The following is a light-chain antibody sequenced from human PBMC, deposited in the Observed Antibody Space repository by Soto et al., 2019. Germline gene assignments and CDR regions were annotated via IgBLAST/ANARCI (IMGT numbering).Light chain of an antibody. CDR3: SSYTSSGTLV. V-gene: IGLV2-14*01. J-gene: IGLJ1*01. CDR1: SSDAGGYNY. CDR2: EVS. Sequence: QSVLTQPASVSGSPGQSITISCTGTSSDAGGYNYVSWYQQHPGKAPKLMIYEVSNRPSGVSNRFSGSKSGNTASLTISGLQAEDAADYYCSSYTSSGTLVFGAGTKVTV.